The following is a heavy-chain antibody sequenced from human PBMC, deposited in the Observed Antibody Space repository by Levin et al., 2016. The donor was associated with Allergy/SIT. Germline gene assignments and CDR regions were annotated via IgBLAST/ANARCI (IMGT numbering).Heavy chain of an antibody. CDR3: ARQGYWSKYRYGSDMDV. CDR2: IYYSGTT. CDR1: GFTVSSSA. V-gene: IGHV4-59*08. J-gene: IGHJ6*02. D-gene: IGHD3-10*01. Sequence: SETLSLTCAASGFTVSSSAMHWIRQSPGKGLEWIGYIYYSGTTNYSPSLKSRVAISLDTSKKQLSLKLSSLTAADTATYYCARQGYWSKYRYGSDMDVWGQGTTVTVSS.